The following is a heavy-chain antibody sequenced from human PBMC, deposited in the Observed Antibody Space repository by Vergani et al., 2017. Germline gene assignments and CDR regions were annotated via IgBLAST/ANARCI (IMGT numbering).Heavy chain of an antibody. V-gene: IGHV4-31*03. D-gene: IGHD3-9*01. Sequence: QVQLQESGPGLVKPSQTLSLTCTVSGGSISSGGYYWSWIRQHPGKGLEWIGYIYYSGSTYYNPSLKSRVTISVDTSKNQFSLKLSSVTAADTAVYYCAGSNVDYDILTGYYMGGSFDYWGQGTLVTVSS. CDR1: GGSISSGGYY. CDR2: IYYSGST. CDR3: AGSNVDYDILTGYYMGGSFDY. J-gene: IGHJ4*02.